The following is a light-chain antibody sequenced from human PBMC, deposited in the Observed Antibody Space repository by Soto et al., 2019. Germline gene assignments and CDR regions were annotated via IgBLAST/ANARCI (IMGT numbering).Light chain of an antibody. V-gene: IGKV1-39*01. Sequence: DIQMTQSPSSLSASVGDRVTITCRASQSISSYINWYQQKPGKAPKLLIYAASSLRSGVPSRFSGSGSGTDFTLTISSLQPEDFATYYCQQSYSTPVTFGQGTKVEIK. J-gene: IGKJ1*01. CDR2: AAS. CDR3: QQSYSTPVT. CDR1: QSISSY.